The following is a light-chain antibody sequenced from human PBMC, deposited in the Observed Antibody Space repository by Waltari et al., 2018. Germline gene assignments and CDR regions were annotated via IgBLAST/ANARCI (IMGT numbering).Light chain of an antibody. CDR3: QQYATSPPT. CDR2: GSS. V-gene: IGKV3-20*01. J-gene: IGKJ3*01. Sequence: EIVLTQSPGTLSLFPGEWATLSCRASQNSGNSFAWYQHKPCQGPRLLIYGSSNRATGSPDRFRGSGSGTDFSLTISRLEPEDFAVFYCQQYATSPPTFGPGTRLD. CDR1: QNSGNS.